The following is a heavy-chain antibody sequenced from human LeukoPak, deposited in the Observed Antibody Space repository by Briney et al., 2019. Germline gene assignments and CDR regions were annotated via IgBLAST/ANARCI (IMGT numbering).Heavy chain of an antibody. CDR3: ARVYCSTTSCSEYAFDI. D-gene: IGHD2-2*01. Sequence: ASVKVSCKASGYTFTGHSMHWVRQAPGQGLEWMGWINPNSGGTNYAQKFQGRVTMTRDTSISTVYMELSRLRSDDTAVYYCARVYCSTTSCSEYAFDIWGQGTMVTVSS. J-gene: IGHJ3*02. CDR2: INPNSGGT. V-gene: IGHV1-2*02. CDR1: GYTFTGHS.